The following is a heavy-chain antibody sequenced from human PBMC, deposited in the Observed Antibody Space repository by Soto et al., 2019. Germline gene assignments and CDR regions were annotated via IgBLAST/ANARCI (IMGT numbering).Heavy chain of an antibody. Sequence: EVQLEESGGDLVQPGGSQRLSCTGSGFSFGTYAMNWVRQATGKGLEGVSYISASSAAIDYADSVKGRFTVVRDNDENSLFLQMNSLRDAYTSLYYCSRDRSVGRTLYYYLESWGHRTLVTVSS. CDR1: GFSFGTYA. J-gene: IGHJ4*01. CDR2: ISASSAAI. V-gene: IGHV3-48*02. D-gene: IGHD5-12*01. CDR3: SRDRSVGRTLYYYLES.